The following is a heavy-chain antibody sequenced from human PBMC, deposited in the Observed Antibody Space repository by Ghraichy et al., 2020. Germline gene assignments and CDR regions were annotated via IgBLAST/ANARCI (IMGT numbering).Heavy chain of an antibody. D-gene: IGHD3-22*01. Sequence: GSLNISCAASGFTFSSYSMNWVRQAPGKGLEWVSSISSSSSYIYYADSVKGRFTISRDNAKNSLYLQMNSLRAEDTAVYYCASAHMIEDAFDIWGQGTMVTVSS. J-gene: IGHJ3*02. V-gene: IGHV3-21*01. CDR3: ASAHMIEDAFDI. CDR1: GFTFSSYS. CDR2: ISSSSSYI.